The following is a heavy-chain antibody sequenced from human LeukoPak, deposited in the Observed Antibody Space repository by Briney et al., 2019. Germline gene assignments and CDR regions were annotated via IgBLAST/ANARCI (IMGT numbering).Heavy chain of an antibody. CDR3: AREVVGAYNWFDP. J-gene: IGHJ5*02. V-gene: IGHV1-2*02. D-gene: IGHD1-26*01. CDR2: INPNSGGT. CDR1: GYTFTGYY. Sequence: ASVKVSCKASGYTFTGYYMHWVRQAPGQGLEWMGWINPNSGGTNYAQKFQGRVTMTRDTSISTAYMELSRLRSDDTAVYYCAREVVGAYNWFDPWGQGTLVTVSS.